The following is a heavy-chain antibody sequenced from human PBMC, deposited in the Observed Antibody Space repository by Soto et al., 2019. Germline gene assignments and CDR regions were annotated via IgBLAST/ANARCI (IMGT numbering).Heavy chain of an antibody. D-gene: IGHD3-3*01. CDR1: GDSISSGDYY. V-gene: IGHV4-31*03. Sequence: VQLQESGPGLVMPSQTLSLTCTVSGDSISSGDYYWGWIRQHPGRGLEWIGYISYSGITYYKPFLKIRLTILLVTFKKIFCLVINSVTDADKAIYFCARSHDVWSRNANAFDAWGQGTMVPVSS. J-gene: IGHJ3*01. CDR3: ARSHDVWSRNANAFDA. CDR2: ISYSGIT.